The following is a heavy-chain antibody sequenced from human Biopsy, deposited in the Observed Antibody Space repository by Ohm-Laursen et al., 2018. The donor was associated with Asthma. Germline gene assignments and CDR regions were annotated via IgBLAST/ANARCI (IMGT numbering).Heavy chain of an antibody. CDR2: IYRNGDT. D-gene: IGHD2-21*02. V-gene: IGHV4-30-2*06. CDR1: GDSIDSGDYP. CDR3: ARGWNCGGDCYSLDS. J-gene: IGHJ4*02. Sequence: SQTLSLTWGVSGDSIDSGDYPWTWIRQSPGVGLEWIGYIYRNGDTYYNPTLKNRVTISLDRSKNQFSLRLRSVTAADTAVYYCARGWNCGGDCYSLDSWGQGTLVTVSS.